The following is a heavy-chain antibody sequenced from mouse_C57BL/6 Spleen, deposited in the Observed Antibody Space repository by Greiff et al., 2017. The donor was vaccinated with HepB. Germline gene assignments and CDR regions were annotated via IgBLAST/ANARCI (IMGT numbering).Heavy chain of an antibody. CDR3: ARDSYYDFDY. Sequence: EVKLVESGGGLVKPGGSLKLSCAASGFTFSSYAMSWVRQTPEKRLEWVATISDGGSYTYYPDNVKGRFTISRDNAKNNLYLQMSHLKSEDTAMYYCARDSYYDFDYWGQGTTLTVSS. D-gene: IGHD1-1*01. J-gene: IGHJ2*01. V-gene: IGHV5-4*01. CDR1: GFTFSSYA. CDR2: ISDGGSYT.